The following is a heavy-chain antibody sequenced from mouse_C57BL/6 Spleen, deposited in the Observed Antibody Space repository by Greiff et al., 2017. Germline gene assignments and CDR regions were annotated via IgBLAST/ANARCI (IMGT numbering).Heavy chain of an antibody. CDR2: ISDGGSYT. CDR1: GFTFSSYA. Sequence: EVQGVESGGGLVKPGGSLKLSCAASGFTFSSYAMSWVRQTPEKRLEWVATISDGGSYTYYPDNVKGRFTISRDNAKNNLYLQMSHLKSEDTAMYYCARGIGWFAYWGQGTLVTVSA. V-gene: IGHV5-4*01. CDR3: ARGIGWFAY. J-gene: IGHJ3*01.